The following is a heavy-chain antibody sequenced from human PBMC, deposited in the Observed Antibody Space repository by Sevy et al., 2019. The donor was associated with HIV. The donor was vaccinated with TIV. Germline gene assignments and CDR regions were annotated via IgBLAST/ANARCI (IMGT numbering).Heavy chain of an antibody. D-gene: IGHD3-10*01. V-gene: IGHV4-4*07. CDR3: TRDYAVRGVFPTYYYHYYMDV. CDR2: INTRGDT. Sequence: SETLSLTCTVSGASITNYYWSWIRQPAGKGLEWIGRINTRGDTHYNPSLKSRVTMSLDTSQKHFSLKLTSVIAADTAVYYCTRDYAVRGVFPTYYYHYYMDVWGKGTTVTVSS. CDR1: GASITNYY. J-gene: IGHJ6*03.